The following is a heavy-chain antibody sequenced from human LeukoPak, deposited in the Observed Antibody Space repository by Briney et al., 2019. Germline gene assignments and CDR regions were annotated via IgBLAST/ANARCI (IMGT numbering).Heavy chain of an antibody. CDR2: ISYDGSNK. V-gene: IGHV3-30*04. CDR3: ARGRAYYYDSSGYNPIDY. Sequence: GGSLRLSCAASGFTFSSYAMRWVRQAPGKGLEWVAVISYDGSNKYYADPVKGRFTISRDNSKNTLYLQMNSLRAEDTAVYYCARGRAYYYDSSGYNPIDYWGQGTLVTVSS. J-gene: IGHJ4*02. CDR1: GFTFSSYA. D-gene: IGHD3-22*01.